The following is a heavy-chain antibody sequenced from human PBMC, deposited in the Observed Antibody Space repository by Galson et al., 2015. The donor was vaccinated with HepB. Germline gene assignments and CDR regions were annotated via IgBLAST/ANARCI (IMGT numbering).Heavy chain of an antibody. CDR2: MWYEGSNK. J-gene: IGHJ3*02. CDR1: GFTFSSYG. Sequence: SLRLSCAASGFTFSSYGMHWVRRAPGKGLEWVAVMWYEGSNKYYADSVKGRFTISRDNSKNTLYLQMNSLRGEDTAVYYCTREREYYDSSGYSQRRSDALDIWSQGTMVAVSS. D-gene: IGHD3-22*01. CDR3: TREREYYDSSGYSQRRSDALDI. V-gene: IGHV3-33*01.